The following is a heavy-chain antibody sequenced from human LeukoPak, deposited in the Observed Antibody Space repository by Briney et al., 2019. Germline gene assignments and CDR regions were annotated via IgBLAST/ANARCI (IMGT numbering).Heavy chain of an antibody. D-gene: IGHD5-18*01. J-gene: IGHJ4*02. CDR3: ARAPTGPGYSYGAPGV. Sequence: SETLSLTCTVSGGSISSSSYYWGWIRQPPGKGLEWIGSIYYSGSTYYNPSLKSRVTISVDTSKNQFSLKLSSVTAADTAVYYCARAPTGPGYSYGAPGVWGQGTLVTVSS. V-gene: IGHV4-39*07. CDR2: IYYSGST. CDR1: GGSISSSSYY.